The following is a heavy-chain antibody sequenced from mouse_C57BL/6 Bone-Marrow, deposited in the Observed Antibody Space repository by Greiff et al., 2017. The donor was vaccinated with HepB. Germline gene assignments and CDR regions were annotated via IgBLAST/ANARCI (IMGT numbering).Heavy chain of an antibody. J-gene: IGHJ2*01. D-gene: IGHD3-3*01. V-gene: IGHV1-82*01. CDR1: GYAFSSSW. Sequence: VQLQQSGPELVKPGASVKISCKASGYAFSSSWMNWVKQRPGKGLEWIGRMYPGDGDTNYNGKFKGKATLTADKSSSTAYMQLSSLTSEDSAVYFCARGGRGGFDYWGQGTTLTVSS. CDR3: ARGGRGGFDY. CDR2: MYPGDGDT.